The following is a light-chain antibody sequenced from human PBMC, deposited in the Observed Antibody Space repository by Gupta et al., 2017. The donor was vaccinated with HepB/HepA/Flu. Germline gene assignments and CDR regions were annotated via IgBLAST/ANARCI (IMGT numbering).Light chain of an antibody. CDR2: EVT. Sequence: QSALTQPVSVSGSPGQSPTISCTGTSSDIGTYDFVSWFQQHPGKAPKLRIYEVTKRPSGVANRVSGSKSGNTDALTISGLQAEDEADYHCCAYAGSETLVFGGGTTLTVL. CDR1: SSDIGTYDF. V-gene: IGLV2-23*02. J-gene: IGLJ3*02. CDR3: CAYAGSETLV.